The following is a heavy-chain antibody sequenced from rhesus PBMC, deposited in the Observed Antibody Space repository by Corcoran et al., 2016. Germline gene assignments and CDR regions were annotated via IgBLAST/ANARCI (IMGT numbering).Heavy chain of an antibody. J-gene: IGHJ4*01. CDR3: AKYSWNNGFDY. CDR2: NLPGDPDT. Sequence: EVQLVQSGAEVKRPGESLKISCKTSGYSFTSYWISWVRQMPGKALEGMVGNLPGDPDTRDIPAFQGQVTISADKSISTAYLQWSSLKASDSATYYCAKYSWNNGFDYWGQGVLVTVSS. D-gene: IGHD1-20*01. CDR1: GYSFTSYW. V-gene: IGHV5-2*01.